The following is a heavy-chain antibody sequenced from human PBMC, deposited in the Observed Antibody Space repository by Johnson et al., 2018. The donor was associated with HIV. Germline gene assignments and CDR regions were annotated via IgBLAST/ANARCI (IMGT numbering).Heavy chain of an antibody. CDR1: AFTFGNVW. CDR2: IKSKIDGGTT. J-gene: IGHJ3*02. Sequence: EVQLVESGGGLVEPGGSLRLSCVVSAFTFGNVWMNWVRQAPGKGLEWVGRIKSKIDGGTTHYAAPVKARFSISRDDSQNTLYLQMNSLRAEDTAVYYCAKDMGDMPDYDSSVTDAFDIWGQGTMVTVSS. V-gene: IGHV3-15*01. CDR3: AKDMGDMPDYDSSVTDAFDI. D-gene: IGHD3-22*01.